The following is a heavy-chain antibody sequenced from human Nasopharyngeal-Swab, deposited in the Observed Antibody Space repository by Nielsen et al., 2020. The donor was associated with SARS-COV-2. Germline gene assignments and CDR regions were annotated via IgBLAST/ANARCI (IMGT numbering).Heavy chain of an antibody. CDR2: ISSSSTYI. CDR3: AKDYYGSGGAYYFDY. Sequence: GGSLRLSCAASGFTFSSYTMNWVRQAPGKGLEWVSSISSSSTYIYYADSVKGRFTISRDNAKNSLYLQMNSLRAEDTAVYCCAKDYYGSGGAYYFDYWGQGTLVTVSS. D-gene: IGHD3-10*01. V-gene: IGHV3-21*01. J-gene: IGHJ4*02. CDR1: GFTFSSYT.